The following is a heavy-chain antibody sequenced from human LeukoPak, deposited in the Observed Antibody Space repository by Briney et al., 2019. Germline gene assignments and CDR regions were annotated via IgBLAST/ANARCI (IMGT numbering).Heavy chain of an antibody. J-gene: IGHJ5*02. CDR3: ARVFGSYCSSTSRYYNWFDP. CDR2: IYYSGST. Sequence: SETLSLTCTVSGGSISSYYWSWIRQPPGKGLGWIGYIYYSGSTNYNPSLKSRVTISVDTSKNQFSLKLSSVTAADTAVYYCARVFGSYCSSTSRYYNWFDPWGQGTLVTVSS. D-gene: IGHD2-2*01. CDR1: GGSISSYY. V-gene: IGHV4-59*01.